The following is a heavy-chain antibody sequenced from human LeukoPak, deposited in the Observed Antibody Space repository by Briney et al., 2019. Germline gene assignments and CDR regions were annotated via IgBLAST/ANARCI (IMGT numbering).Heavy chain of an antibody. Sequence: EGSLRLSCAASEFTFDDYGMSWVRQAPGKGLEWVSSISSSSSYIYYADSVKGRFTISRDNAKNSLYLQMSSLRAEDTAVYYCARAGDYYDSSGYYWRGVHWYFDLWGRGTLVTVSS. D-gene: IGHD3-22*01. J-gene: IGHJ2*01. V-gene: IGHV3-21*01. CDR2: ISSSSSYI. CDR3: ARAGDYYDSSGYYWRGVHWYFDL. CDR1: EFTFDDYG.